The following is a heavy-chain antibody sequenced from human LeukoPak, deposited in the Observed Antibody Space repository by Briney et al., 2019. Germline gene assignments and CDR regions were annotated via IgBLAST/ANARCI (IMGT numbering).Heavy chain of an antibody. CDR1: SGSVSSGIYY. CDR3: ASSIYYYDSSGPFDY. CDR2: IYYSGST. Sequence: SETLSLTCTVSSGSVSSGIYYWSWIRQHPGKGLEWIGYIYYSGSTYYNPSLKSRVTISVDTSKNQFSLKLSSVTAADTAVYYCASSIYYYDSSGPFDYWGQGTLVTVSS. J-gene: IGHJ4*02. V-gene: IGHV4-31*03. D-gene: IGHD3-22*01.